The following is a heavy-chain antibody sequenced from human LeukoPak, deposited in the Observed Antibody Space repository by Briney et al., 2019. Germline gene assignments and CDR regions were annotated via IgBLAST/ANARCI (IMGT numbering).Heavy chain of an antibody. D-gene: IGHD5-12*01. Sequence: EASVKVSCKASGYTFTGYYMHWVRQAPGQGLEWMGWINPNSGGTNYAQKFQGRVTMTRDTSISTAYMELSRLRSDDTAVYYCAIPYSGYDRFDYWGQGTLVTVSS. CDR3: AIPYSGYDRFDY. J-gene: IGHJ4*02. CDR2: INPNSGGT. CDR1: GYTFTGYY. V-gene: IGHV1-2*02.